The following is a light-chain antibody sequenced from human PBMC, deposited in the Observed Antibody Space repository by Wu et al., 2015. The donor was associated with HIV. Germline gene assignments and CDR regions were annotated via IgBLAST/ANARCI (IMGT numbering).Light chain of an antibody. Sequence: WYHAETYGPRXPRRPPSMVHPAGPTGIPDRFTGSGSGTDFTLTISRLEPEDFAVYYCQQYGNSPNTFGQGTKLEIK. V-gene: IGKV3-20*01. CDR2: VHP. J-gene: IGKJ2*01. CDR3: QQYGNSPNT.